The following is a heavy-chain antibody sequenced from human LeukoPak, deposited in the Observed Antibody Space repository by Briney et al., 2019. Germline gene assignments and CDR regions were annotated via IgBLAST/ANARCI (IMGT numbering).Heavy chain of an antibody. D-gene: IGHD4-11*01. CDR2: IYYSGST. Sequence: SETLSLTCTVSGGSINSGDYYWSWIRQPPGKGLEWIGYIYYSGSTYYNPSLKSRVTISVDTSKNQFSLKLSSVTAADTAVYYCASTYTMTTGHYYGMDVWGQGTTVTVSS. J-gene: IGHJ6*02. CDR3: ASTYTMTTGHYYGMDV. CDR1: GGSINSGDYY. V-gene: IGHV4-30-4*01.